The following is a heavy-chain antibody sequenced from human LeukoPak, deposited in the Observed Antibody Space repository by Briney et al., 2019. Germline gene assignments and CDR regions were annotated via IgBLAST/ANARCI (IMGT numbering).Heavy chain of an antibody. D-gene: IGHD3-10*01. CDR1: GFTFSSYW. J-gene: IGHJ4*02. Sequence: GGSLRLSCAASGFTFSSYWMHWVRQAPGKGLVWVSRINSDGSSTSYADSVKGRFTITRDNAKNTLYLQMNSLRAEDTAVYYCARVEFGELSPYFDYWGQGTLVTVSS. CDR3: ARVEFGELSPYFDY. CDR2: INSDGSST. V-gene: IGHV3-74*01.